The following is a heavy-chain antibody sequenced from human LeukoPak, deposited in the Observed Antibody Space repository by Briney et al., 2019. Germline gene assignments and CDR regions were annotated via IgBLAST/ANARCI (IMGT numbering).Heavy chain of an antibody. D-gene: IGHD3-10*01. J-gene: IGHJ4*02. Sequence: PSETLSLTCTVSGGSISGYYHNWVRQSPGRGLEWIGFVHYSGNTNYNPSLKSRVSISTDNSKNQFSLELTSVTAADTAVYYCVIGRGWQPDHWGQGIPVTVSS. CDR2: VHYSGNT. CDR1: GGSISGYY. CDR3: VIGRGWQPDH. V-gene: IGHV4-59*03.